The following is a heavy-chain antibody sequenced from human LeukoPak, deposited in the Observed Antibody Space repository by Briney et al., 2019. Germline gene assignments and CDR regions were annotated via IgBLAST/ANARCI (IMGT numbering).Heavy chain of an antibody. CDR2: IYTSGST. V-gene: IGHV4-4*07. J-gene: IGHJ5*02. CDR3: ASGSTRLKNWFDP. Sequence: SETLSLTCTVSGRSIISYYWSWIRQPAGKGLEWIGRIYTSGSTNYIPSLKSRVTISVDKSKNQFSLKLSSVTAANSAVYYCASGSTRLKNWFDPWGQGTLVTVSS. D-gene: IGHD2-2*01. CDR1: GRSIISYY.